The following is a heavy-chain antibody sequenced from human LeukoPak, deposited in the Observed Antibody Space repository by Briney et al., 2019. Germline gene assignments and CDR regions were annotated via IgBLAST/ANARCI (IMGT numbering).Heavy chain of an antibody. CDR3: ARTHSDIVVVPAAIVERAEGGYYYMDV. D-gene: IGHD2-2*02. Sequence: SETLSLTCTVSGGSISSSSYYWGWIRQPPGKGLEWIGSIYYSGSTYYNPSLKSRVTISVDTSKNQFSLKLSSVTAADTAVYYCARTHSDIVVVPAAIVERAEGGYYYMDVWGKGTTVTVSS. CDR1: GGSISSSSYY. V-gene: IGHV4-39*07. CDR2: IYYSGST. J-gene: IGHJ6*03.